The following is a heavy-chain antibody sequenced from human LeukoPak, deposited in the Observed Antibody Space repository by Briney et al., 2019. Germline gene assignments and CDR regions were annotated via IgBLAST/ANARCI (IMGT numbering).Heavy chain of an antibody. J-gene: IGHJ4*02. CDR1: GYSISSGYY. D-gene: IGHD4-17*01. CDR2: IYHSGST. Sequence: KPSETLSLTCTVSGYSISSGYYWGWIRQPPGKGLEWIGSIYHSGSTYYNPSLKSRVTISVDTSKNQFSLKLSSVTAADTAVYYCARSTMTTVPYFDYWGQGTLVTVSS. CDR3: ARSTMTTVPYFDY. V-gene: IGHV4-38-2*02.